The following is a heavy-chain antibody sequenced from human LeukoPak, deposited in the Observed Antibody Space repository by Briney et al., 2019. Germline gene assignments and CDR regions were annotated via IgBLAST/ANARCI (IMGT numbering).Heavy chain of an antibody. CDR2: ISSSGSTI. Sequence: GGSLRLSCAASGFTFSSYEMNWVRQAPGKGLGWVSYISSSGSTIYYADSVKGRFIISRDNAKNSLYLQMNSLRAEDTAVYYCARSSYSSSWYTQSFLSDYYMDVWGKGTTVTVSS. CDR1: GFTFSSYE. CDR3: ARSSYSSSWYTQSFLSDYYMDV. V-gene: IGHV3-48*03. D-gene: IGHD6-13*01. J-gene: IGHJ6*03.